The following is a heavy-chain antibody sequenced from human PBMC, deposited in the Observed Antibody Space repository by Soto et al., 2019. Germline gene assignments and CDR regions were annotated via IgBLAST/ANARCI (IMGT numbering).Heavy chain of an antibody. CDR3: ARPRITGTTLGAFDI. CDR1: GDSVSSCCFY. D-gene: IGHD1-20*01. J-gene: IGHJ3*02. CDR2: INHSGST. Sequence: PSETLSLTCTVSGDSVSSCCFYWAWIRQPPGKGLEWVGEINHSGSTNYNPSLKRRVTISVDTSKNQFSLKLSSVTAADTAVYYCARPRITGTTLGAFDIWGQGTMVTVSS. V-gene: IGHV4-39*07.